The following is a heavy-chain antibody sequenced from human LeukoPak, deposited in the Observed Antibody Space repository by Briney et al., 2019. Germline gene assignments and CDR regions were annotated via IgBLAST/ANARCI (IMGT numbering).Heavy chain of an antibody. CDR2: ISDSGAST. Sequence: ASVKVSCKASGGTFSSYAMSWVRQAPGKGLEWVSTISDSGASTYYADSVKGRFTISRDNSKNTLYLQMNSLRAEDTAIYFCAKPGRGYGDFWGDYFDYWGQGTLVTVSS. CDR1: GGTFSSYA. V-gene: IGHV3-23*01. J-gene: IGHJ4*02. D-gene: IGHD4-17*01. CDR3: AKPGRGYGDFWGDYFDY.